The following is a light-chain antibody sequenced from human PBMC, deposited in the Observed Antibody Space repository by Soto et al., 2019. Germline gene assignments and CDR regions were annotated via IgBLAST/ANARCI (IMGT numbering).Light chain of an antibody. CDR1: RRVCSY. CDR3: PQGLNTPRT. J-gene: IGKJ1*01. V-gene: IGKV1-39*01. Sequence: IQMTRSASSVSASVIGRVTITCLVHRRVCSYLNWYLQKPGKAPQLLIYAASSLERGVPARFSGSGSGTDFTLTISRVQPEDFAAYYCPQGLNTPRTFGQGTKVDI. CDR2: AAS.